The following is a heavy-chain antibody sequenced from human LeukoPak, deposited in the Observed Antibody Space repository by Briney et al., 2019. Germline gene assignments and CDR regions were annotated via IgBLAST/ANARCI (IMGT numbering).Heavy chain of an antibody. J-gene: IGHJ4*02. D-gene: IGHD1-26*01. V-gene: IGHV4-39*01. CDR3: ARLWWEQGLDY. CDR2: IYYSGST. CDR1: GGSISSSSYY. Sequence: SETLSLTCTVSGGSISSSSYYWGWIRQPPGKGLEWIGSIYYSGSTYYNPSLKSRVTISVDTSKNQFSLKLSSVTAADTAVYYCARLWWEQGLDYWGQGTLVTVSS.